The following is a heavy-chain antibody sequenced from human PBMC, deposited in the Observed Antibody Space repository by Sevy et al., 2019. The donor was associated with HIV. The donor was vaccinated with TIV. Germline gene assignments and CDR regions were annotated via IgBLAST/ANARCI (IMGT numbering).Heavy chain of an antibody. V-gene: IGHV3-11*01. Sequence: GGSLRLSCAASGFTFSDYYMSWIRQAPGKGLEWISYISGRDSTIYYADSVKGRFTMSRDNARNSLYLLMNSLRAEDTAVYYCARDHVKDGDLGDYYYYAFDVWGQGTTVTVSS. D-gene: IGHD4-17*01. J-gene: IGHJ6*02. CDR1: GFTFSDYY. CDR3: ARDHVKDGDLGDYYYYAFDV. CDR2: ISGRDSTI.